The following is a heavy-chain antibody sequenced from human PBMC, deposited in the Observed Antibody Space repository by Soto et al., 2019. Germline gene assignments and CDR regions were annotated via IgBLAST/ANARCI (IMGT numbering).Heavy chain of an antibody. J-gene: IGHJ4*02. Sequence: VGSLRLSCAVSGFTFSSFGMNWVRQAPGKGLEWVSYISSSSDIIYYADSVKGRFTISRDDAKSSLYLQMNALRDEDTAVYYCARLEVTGSRTFDYWGQGSLVTVS. V-gene: IGHV3-48*02. CDR1: GFTFSSFG. CDR3: ARLEVTGSRTFDY. CDR2: ISSSSDII. D-gene: IGHD1-7*01.